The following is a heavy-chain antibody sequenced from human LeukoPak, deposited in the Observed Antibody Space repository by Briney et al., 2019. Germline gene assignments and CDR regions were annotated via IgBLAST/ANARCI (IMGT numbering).Heavy chain of an antibody. Sequence: SETLSLTCTVSGGSISSYYWSWIRQPAGKGLEWIGRIYTSGSTNYNPSLKSRVTISVDTSKNQFSLKLSSVTAADTAVYYCARAAAGTRVGTAFDIWGQGTMVTVSS. D-gene: IGHD6-13*01. V-gene: IGHV4-4*07. CDR3: ARAAAGTRVGTAFDI. CDR1: GGSISSYY. J-gene: IGHJ3*02. CDR2: IYTSGST.